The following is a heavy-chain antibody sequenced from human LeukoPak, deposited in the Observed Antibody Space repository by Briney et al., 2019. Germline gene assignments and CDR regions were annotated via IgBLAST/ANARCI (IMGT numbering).Heavy chain of an antibody. J-gene: IGHJ6*02. D-gene: IGHD5-24*01. CDR3: VRAMAPLDTFNYQYAMDV. V-gene: IGHV1-8*01. CDR2: MNPNSGNT. CDR1: DYSFSSYG. Sequence: ASVKVSCKTSDYSFSSYGFTWVRQAPGQGLEWMGWMNPNSGNTGYAQKFQGRFTLTRETFISTAYMELSSLRSDDTAVYYCVRAMAPLDTFNYQYAMDVWGQGTMVTVSS.